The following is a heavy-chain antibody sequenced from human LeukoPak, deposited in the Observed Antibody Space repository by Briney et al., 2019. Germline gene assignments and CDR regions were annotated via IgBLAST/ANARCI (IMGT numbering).Heavy chain of an antibody. J-gene: IGHJ3*02. Sequence: SETLSLTGAFFVYPIGIVSYGAWIRRPPGKGLGWIGTYNHSGSTYYNPPLKSRVTISVDTSKSQFSLKLSSVTAADTAVYYCASSYCSGGSCYSGDAFDIWGQGTMVTVSS. CDR3: ASSYCSGGSCYSGDAFDI. V-gene: IGHV4-38-2*01. D-gene: IGHD2-15*01. CDR2: YNHSGST. CDR1: VYPIGIVSY.